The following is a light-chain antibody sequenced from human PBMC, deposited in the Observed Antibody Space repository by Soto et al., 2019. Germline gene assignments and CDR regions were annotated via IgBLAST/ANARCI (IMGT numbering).Light chain of an antibody. CDR1: QYVSSSY. Sequence: EMVLTQSPGTLSLSPGERATLSCRASQYVSSSYLAWYQQSPGQAPRLLVYGASIRATDIPDRFSGSGSGTDCTLTISRLEPEDFAVYYCQQYGSSPPATFGQGTKLEIK. CDR3: QQYGSSPPAT. CDR2: GAS. J-gene: IGKJ2*01. V-gene: IGKV3-20*01.